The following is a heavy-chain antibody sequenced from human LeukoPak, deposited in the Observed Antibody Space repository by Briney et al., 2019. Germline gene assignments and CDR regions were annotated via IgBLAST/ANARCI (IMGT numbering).Heavy chain of an antibody. CDR2: IKEDGSGK. D-gene: IGHD1-1*01. CDR1: GFTFSSYS. V-gene: IGHV3-7*01. J-gene: IGHJ4*02. Sequence: GGSLRLSCAASGFTFSSYSMNWVRQAPGKGLEWVANIKEDGSGKYYADSVKGRFTISRDSAKNSLYLQMNSLRAEDTAVYYCARDFYNLFDYCGQGTLLTVSS. CDR3: ARDFYNLFDY.